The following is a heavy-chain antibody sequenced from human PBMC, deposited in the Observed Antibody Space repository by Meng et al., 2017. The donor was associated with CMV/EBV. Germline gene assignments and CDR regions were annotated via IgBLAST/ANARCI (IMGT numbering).Heavy chain of an antibody. J-gene: IGHJ4*02. Sequence: SETLSLTCTVSGGSISSPNWWSWVRQPPGKGLEWIGEIYHTGSTDYNPSLKSRVTISLDKSKNQFSLKLRSVTAADTAVYYCARGGSQLSFDYWGQGTLVTVSS. CDR1: GGSISSPNW. D-gene: IGHD2-15*01. CDR3: ARGGSQLSFDY. CDR2: IYHTGST. V-gene: IGHV4-4*02.